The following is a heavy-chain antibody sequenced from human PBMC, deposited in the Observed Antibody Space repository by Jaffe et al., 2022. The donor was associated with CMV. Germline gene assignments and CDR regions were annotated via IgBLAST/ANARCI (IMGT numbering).Heavy chain of an antibody. CDR3: ARQGVGHWYFDL. Sequence: QLQLQESGPGLVKPSETLSLTCTVSGGSISSSSYYWGWIRQPPGKGLEWIGSIYYSGSTYYNPSLKSRVTISVDTSKNQFSLKLSSVTAADTAVYYCARQGVGHWYFDLWGRGTLVTVSS. CDR2: IYYSGST. D-gene: IGHD1-26*01. J-gene: IGHJ2*01. V-gene: IGHV4-39*01. CDR1: GGSISSSSYY.